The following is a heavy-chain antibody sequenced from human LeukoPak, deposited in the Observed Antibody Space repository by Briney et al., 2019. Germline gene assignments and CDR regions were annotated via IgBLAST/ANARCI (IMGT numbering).Heavy chain of an antibody. CDR3: AKGTSPNDY. CDR2: IRYDENNK. CDR1: GFTFSSYG. Sequence: GGSLRLSCAASGFTFSSYGMHWVRQDPGKGLEGVAFIRYDENNKFYADSVKGRFTISRDNSKNTLYLQMNSLRPEDTAVYYCAKGTSPNDYWGQGTLVTVSS. J-gene: IGHJ4*02. V-gene: IGHV3-30*02.